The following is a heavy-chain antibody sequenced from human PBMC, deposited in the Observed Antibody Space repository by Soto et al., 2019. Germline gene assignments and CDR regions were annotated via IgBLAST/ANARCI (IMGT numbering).Heavy chain of an antibody. J-gene: IGHJ6*02. Sequence: WVRQAPGQGFEWMGGFDPEDGKTIYAQKLQGRVTMTEDTSTDTAYMELSSLRSEDTAVYYCATATSWLRYYYYYGMDVWGQGTTVTVSS. D-gene: IGHD5-12*01. V-gene: IGHV1-24*01. CDR2: FDPEDGKT. CDR3: ATATSWLRYYYYYGMDV.